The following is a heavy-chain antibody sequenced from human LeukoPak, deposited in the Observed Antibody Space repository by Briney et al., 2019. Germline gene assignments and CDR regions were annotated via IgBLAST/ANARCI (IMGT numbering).Heavy chain of an antibody. CDR1: GGTFSSYA. D-gene: IGHD3-22*01. Sequence: ASVKVSCKASGGTFSSYAISWVRQAPGQGLEWMGRIIPILGIANYAQKFQGRVTVTADKSTSTAYMELSSLRSEDTAVYYCARVYYYDSSGYYPGGPFDYWGQGTLVTVSS. V-gene: IGHV1-69*04. CDR2: IIPILGIA. J-gene: IGHJ4*02. CDR3: ARVYYYDSSGYYPGGPFDY.